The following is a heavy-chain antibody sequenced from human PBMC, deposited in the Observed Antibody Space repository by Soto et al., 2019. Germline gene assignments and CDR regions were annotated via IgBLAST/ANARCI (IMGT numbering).Heavy chain of an antibody. CDR3: ARIPGIAAAGDY. CDR2: ISYDGSNK. Sequence: QVQLVESGGGVVQPGRSLRLSCAASGFTFSSYAMHWVRQAPGKGLEWVAVISYDGSNKYYADSVKGRFTISRDNSKNTLYLQMNSLRAEDTAVYYCARIPGIAAAGDYWGQGTLVTVSS. D-gene: IGHD6-13*01. V-gene: IGHV3-30-3*01. J-gene: IGHJ4*02. CDR1: GFTFSSYA.